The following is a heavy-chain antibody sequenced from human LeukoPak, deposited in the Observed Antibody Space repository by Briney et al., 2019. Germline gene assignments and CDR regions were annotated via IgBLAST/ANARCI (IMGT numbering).Heavy chain of an antibody. D-gene: IGHD3-3*01. V-gene: IGHV3-23*01. CDR1: GFTFSSYA. CDR3: AKDFWSGYYPSY. Sequence: GGSLRLSCAASGFTFSSYAMSWVRQAPGKGLEWVSGSGSGGSTYYADSVKGRFTISRDNSKNTPYLQMNSLRAEDTAVYYCAKDFWSGYYPSYWGQGTLVTVSS. J-gene: IGHJ4*02. CDR2: SGSGGST.